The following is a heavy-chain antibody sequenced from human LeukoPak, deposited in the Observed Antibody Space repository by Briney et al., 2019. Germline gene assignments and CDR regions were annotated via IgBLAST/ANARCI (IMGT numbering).Heavy chain of an antibody. V-gene: IGHV4-4*07. D-gene: IGHD3-22*01. Sequence: SETLSLTCTVSGGSISSYYWSWIRQPAGKGLEWIGRIYTSGSTNYNPSLKSRVTMSVDTSKNQFSLKLSSVTAADTAVYYCARGYYDSSGSSTDYYYYYGMDVWGQGTTVTVSS. CDR1: GGSISSYY. CDR2: IYTSGST. CDR3: ARGYYDSSGSSTDYYYYYGMDV. J-gene: IGHJ6*02.